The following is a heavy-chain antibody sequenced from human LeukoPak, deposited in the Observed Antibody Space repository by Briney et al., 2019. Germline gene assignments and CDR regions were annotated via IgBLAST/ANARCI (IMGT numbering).Heavy chain of an antibody. V-gene: IGHV1-8*01. Sequence: ASVKVSCKASGYTFTSYDINWVRQATGQGLEWMGWMSPNSGNTGYAQKFQGRVTMTRNTSISTAYMELSSLRSEDTAVYYCASEGYDYVWGSYRYGNYWGQGTLLTVSS. CDR3: ASEGYDYVWGSYRYGNY. CDR2: MSPNSGNT. D-gene: IGHD3-16*02. CDR1: GYTFTSYD. J-gene: IGHJ4*02.